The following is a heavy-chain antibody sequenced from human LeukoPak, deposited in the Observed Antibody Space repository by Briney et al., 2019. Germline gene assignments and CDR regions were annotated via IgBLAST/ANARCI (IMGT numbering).Heavy chain of an antibody. CDR3: AKAISLTATAPLDY. D-gene: IGHD3-16*01. CDR2: ISWNSGSI. Sequence: PGRSLRLSCAASGFTFDDYAMRWVRQAPGKGLEWVSGISWNSGSIGYADSVKGRFTISRDNAKNSLYLQMNSLRAEDMALYYCAKAISLTATAPLDYWGQGTLVTVSS. V-gene: IGHV3-9*03. J-gene: IGHJ4*02. CDR1: GFTFDDYA.